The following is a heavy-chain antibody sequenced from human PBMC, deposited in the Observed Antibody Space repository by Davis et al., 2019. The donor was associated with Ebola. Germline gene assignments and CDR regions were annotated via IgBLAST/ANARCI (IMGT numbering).Heavy chain of an antibody. V-gene: IGHV3-30*03. Sequence: GGSLRLSCAASGFTFSSYGMHWVRQAPGKGLEWVAVISYDGSNKYYADSVKGRFTISRDNAKNSLYLQMNSLRAEDTAVYYCARDRNGPLYYYYGMDVWGQGTTVTVSS. CDR1: GFTFSSYG. CDR3: ARDRNGPLYYYYGMDV. J-gene: IGHJ6*02. D-gene: IGHD2-8*01. CDR2: ISYDGSNK.